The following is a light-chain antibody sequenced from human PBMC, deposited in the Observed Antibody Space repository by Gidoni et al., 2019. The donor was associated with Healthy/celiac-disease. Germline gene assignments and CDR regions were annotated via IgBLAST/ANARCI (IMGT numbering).Light chain of an antibody. J-gene: IGKJ4*01. CDR3: QQSYSSPLT. V-gene: IGKV1-39*01. CDR2: AAS. Sequence: DIQMTQSPSSLSASIGDRVTITCRASQSVSNYLKWYQQKPGSAPKLLIYAASSLQSGVPSRFSGSGSGTDFTLTISSLQPEDFAIYYCQQSYSSPLTFGGGTKVDI. CDR1: QSVSNY.